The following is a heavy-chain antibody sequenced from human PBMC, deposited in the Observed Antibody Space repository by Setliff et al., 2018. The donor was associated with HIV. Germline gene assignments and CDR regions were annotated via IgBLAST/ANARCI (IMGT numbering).Heavy chain of an antibody. CDR2: INHSGST. V-gene: IGHV4-34*01. CDR1: GGSFSGYY. Sequence: SETLSLTCAVYGGSFSGYYWSWIRQPPGKGLEWIGEINHSGSTNYNPSLKSRVTISVATSKNQFSLKLNSVTTADTAVYYCARSRTSSGYYGVTGYGMDVWGQGTTVTVSS. D-gene: IGHD3-22*01. CDR3: ARSRTSSGYYGVTGYGMDV. J-gene: IGHJ6*02.